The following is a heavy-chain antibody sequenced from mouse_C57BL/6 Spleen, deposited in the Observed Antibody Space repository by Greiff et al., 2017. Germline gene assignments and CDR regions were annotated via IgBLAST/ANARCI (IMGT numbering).Heavy chain of an antibody. Sequence: QVQLQQPGAELVKPGASVKLSCKASGYTFTSYWMHWVKQRPGQGLEWIGMIHPNSGSTNYNEKFKSKATLTVDKSSSTAYMQLSSLTSEDSAVYYCPSVVAPDWYFDVWGTGTTVTVSS. V-gene: IGHV1-64*01. D-gene: IGHD1-1*01. CDR3: PSVVAPDWYFDV. J-gene: IGHJ1*03. CDR2: IHPNSGST. CDR1: GYTFTSYW.